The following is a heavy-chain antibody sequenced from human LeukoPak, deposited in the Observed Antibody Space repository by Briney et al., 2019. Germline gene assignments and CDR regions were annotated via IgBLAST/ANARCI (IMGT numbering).Heavy chain of an antibody. J-gene: IGHJ6*03. CDR3: AKIRMITFGGEAVEDYYYYMDV. CDR1: GFTFSSYG. CDR2: IRYDGSNK. D-gene: IGHD3-16*01. Sequence: HPGGSLRLSCAASGFTFSSYGMHWVRQAPGKGLEWVAFIRYDGSNKYYADSVKGRFTISRDNSKNTLYLQMNSLRAEDTAVYYCAKIRMITFGGEAVEDYYYYMDVWGKGTTVTISS. V-gene: IGHV3-30*02.